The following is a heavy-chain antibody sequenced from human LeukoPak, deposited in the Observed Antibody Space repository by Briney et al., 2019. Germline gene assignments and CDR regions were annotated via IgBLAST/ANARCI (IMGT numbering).Heavy chain of an antibody. CDR1: GYTFTSYY. CDR3: ARVGYSYGDAFDI. D-gene: IGHD5-18*01. V-gene: IGHV1-46*01. CDR2: INPTGGST. Sequence: ASVKVSCKASGYTFTSYYMHWVRQAPGEGLEWMGIINPTGGSTSYAQKFQGRVTMTRDTSTSTVYMELSSLRSEDTAVYYCARVGYSYGDAFDIWGQGTMVTVSS. J-gene: IGHJ3*02.